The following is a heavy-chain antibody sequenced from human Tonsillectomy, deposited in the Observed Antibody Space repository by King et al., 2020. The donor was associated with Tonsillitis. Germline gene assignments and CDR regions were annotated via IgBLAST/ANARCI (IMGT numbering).Heavy chain of an antibody. CDR1: GFTFTRHW. J-gene: IGHJ6*02. CDR3: ARNNWNSDNLGGLDV. CDR2: IKQDGSET. D-gene: IGHD3-9*01. Sequence: VQLVESGGGLVQPGGSLRLSCAASGFTFTRHWMTWVSQVPGKGLKWVANIKQDGSETDYADSVKGRFTISRDNAKNSLFLQMNTLRAEDTAIYYCARNNWNSDNLGGLDVWGQGTTVTVSS. V-gene: IGHV3-7*01.